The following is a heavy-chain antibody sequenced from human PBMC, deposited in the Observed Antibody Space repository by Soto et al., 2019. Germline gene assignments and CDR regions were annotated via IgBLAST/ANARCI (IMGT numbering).Heavy chain of an antibody. CDR3: ARYAAEVTTFFDH. V-gene: IGHV3-11*06. CDR2: ISGSSGSK. CDR1: GFIFNDYY. D-gene: IGHD4-17*01. J-gene: IGHJ4*02. Sequence: GGSLRLSCAASGFIFNDYYMSWIRQAPGKGLEWLSNISGSSGSKKYADAGKGRFTISRDNAKKSLYLEMHSLRAEDAAVYYCARYAAEVTTFFDHWGQGTLVTVSS.